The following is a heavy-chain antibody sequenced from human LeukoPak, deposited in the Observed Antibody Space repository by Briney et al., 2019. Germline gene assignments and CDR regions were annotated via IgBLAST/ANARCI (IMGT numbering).Heavy chain of an antibody. CDR3: ARVSFWSGYIDY. D-gene: IGHD3-3*01. CDR2: IYTSGST. Sequence: SQTLSLTCTASGGSTSSGSYYWSWIRQPAGKGLEWIGRIYTSGSTNYNPSLKSRVTISVDTSKNQFSLKLSSVTAADTAVYYCARVSFWSGYIDYWGQGTLVTVSS. J-gene: IGHJ4*02. V-gene: IGHV4-61*02. CDR1: GGSTSSGSYY.